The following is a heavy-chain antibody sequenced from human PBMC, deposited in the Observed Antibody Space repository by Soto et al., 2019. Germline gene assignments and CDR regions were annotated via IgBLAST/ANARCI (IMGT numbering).Heavy chain of an antibody. CDR3: XXXXXGATTRWY. CDR2: IIPISGRT. CDR1: GGTFSRFA. Sequence: QVQLVQSGAEVKKPGSSVKVSCKASGGTFSRFAITWVRQAPGQGLEWMGGIIPISGRTKYPQTFQGRVTVTADESTSTAYMELSSLTYEDTAXXXXXXXXXGATTRWY. D-gene: IGHD1-26*01. V-gene: IGHV1-69*01. J-gene: IGHJ2*01.